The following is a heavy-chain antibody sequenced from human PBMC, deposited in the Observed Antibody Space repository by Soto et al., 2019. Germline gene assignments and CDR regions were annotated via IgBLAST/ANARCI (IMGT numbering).Heavy chain of an antibody. CDR3: ARGSGYYYDSSGSLGL. J-gene: IGHJ4*02. CDR2: IGTAGDT. CDR1: GFTFSSYD. D-gene: IGHD3-22*01. Sequence: PGGSLRLSCAASGFTFSSYDMHWVRQATGKGLEWVSAIGTAGDTYYPGSVKGRFTISRENAKNSLYLQMNSLRAEDTAVYYCARGSGYYYDSSGSLGLWGQGTLVTVSS. V-gene: IGHV3-13*01.